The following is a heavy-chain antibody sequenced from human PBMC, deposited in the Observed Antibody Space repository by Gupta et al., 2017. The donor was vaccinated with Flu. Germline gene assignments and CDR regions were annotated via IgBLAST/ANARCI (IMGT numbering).Heavy chain of an antibody. J-gene: IGHJ4*02. CDR2: ISYDGSNK. V-gene: IGHV3-30*18. Sequence: QVQLVESGGGVVQPGRSLRLSCAASGFTFSSYGMHWVRQAPGKGLEWVAVISYDGSNKYYADSVKGRFTISRDNSKNTLYLQMNSLRAEDTAVYYCAKDFSLDSSSSYWGQGTLVTVSS. D-gene: IGHD6-6*01. CDR1: GFTFSSYG. CDR3: AKDFSLDSSSSY.